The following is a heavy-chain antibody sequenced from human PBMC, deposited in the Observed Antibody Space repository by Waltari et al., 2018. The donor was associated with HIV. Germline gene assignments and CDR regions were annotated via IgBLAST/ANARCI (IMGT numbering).Heavy chain of an antibody. Sequence: QLQLQESGPGLVKPSATLSLTCTVSGGSVCSSSYFWGWIRQPPGKGLEWVGRIYYTGRAYYNPSLKSRVTISVDTSKNQFSLKVTSVTAADTAVYYCARHALRVGAAYWNFDLWGRGTLVTVSS. D-gene: IGHD1-26*01. V-gene: IGHV4-39*01. J-gene: IGHJ2*01. CDR2: IYYTGRA. CDR3: ARHALRVGAAYWNFDL. CDR1: GGSVCSSSYF.